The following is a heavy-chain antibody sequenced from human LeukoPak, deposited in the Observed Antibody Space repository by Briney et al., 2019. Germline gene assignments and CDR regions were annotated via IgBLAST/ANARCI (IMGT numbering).Heavy chain of an antibody. CDR1: GFSFSDDW. Sequence: GGSLRLSCAASGFSFSDDWMCWVRRAPGKGLQWVANINRDGSKKYYADSLKGRFTISKDNAKNSLYLQMSSLRAEDTAVYYCARDHAYRADYWGQGTLVAVSS. V-gene: IGHV3-7*01. D-gene: IGHD2-2*01. CDR3: ARDHAYRADY. J-gene: IGHJ4*02. CDR2: INRDGSKK.